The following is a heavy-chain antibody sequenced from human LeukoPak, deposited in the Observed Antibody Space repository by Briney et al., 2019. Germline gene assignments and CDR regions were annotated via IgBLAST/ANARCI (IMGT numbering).Heavy chain of an antibody. CDR3: ARDLRRITIFGVVTLFDY. V-gene: IGHV3-11*04. CDR1: GFTFSDYY. CDR2: ISGSGNTI. Sequence: PGGSLRLSCAASGFTFSDYYMSWIRQAPGKGLEWVSYISGSGNTIYYADSVKGRFTISRDNAKNSLYLQMNSLRAEDTAVYYCARDLRRITIFGVVTLFDYWGQGTLVTVSS. J-gene: IGHJ4*02. D-gene: IGHD3-3*01.